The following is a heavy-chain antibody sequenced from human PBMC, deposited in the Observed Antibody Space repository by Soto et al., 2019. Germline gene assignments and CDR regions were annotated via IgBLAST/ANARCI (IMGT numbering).Heavy chain of an antibody. V-gene: IGHV4-59*01. CDR2: IFSTGST. J-gene: IGHJ4*02. CDR3: ARLSYGDPGNS. CDR1: GGSIADYY. D-gene: IGHD4-17*01. Sequence: QVQLQESGPGLVKPSETLSLTCIVSGGSIADYYWSWLRQPPGKGLEWIGYIFSTGSTNYNPSLRRRVTLSVDTSNTKFSLRLSSMTAADTAVYYCARLSYGDPGNSWGQGTLVTVSS.